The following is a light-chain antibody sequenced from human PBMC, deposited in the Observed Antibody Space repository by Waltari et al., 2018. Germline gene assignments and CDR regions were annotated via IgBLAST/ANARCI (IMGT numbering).Light chain of an antibody. V-gene: IGLV1-44*01. J-gene: IGLJ2*01. CDR3: ASRDDRLNGVV. Sequence: FALPPAPSASAGPALTVFISCSGSGSGSDSCAANWYQQLPGRAPKLLIYSNDQRPSGVPDRFSGSRSGTSASLAISGLQSEDEAHYYCASRDDRLNGVVFGGGTKLTVL. CDR1: GSGSDSCA. CDR2: SND.